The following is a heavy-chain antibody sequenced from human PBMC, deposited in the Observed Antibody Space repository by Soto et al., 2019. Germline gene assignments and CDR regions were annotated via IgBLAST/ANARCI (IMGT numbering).Heavy chain of an antibody. Sequence: PGGSLRLSCAASGFTFSSYAMSWVRQAPGKGLEWVSAISGSGGSTYYADSVKGRFTISRDNSKNTLYLQMNSLRAEDTAVYYCAKSPYCSSTSCYGYYYYGMDVWGQGTTVTVSS. J-gene: IGHJ6*02. D-gene: IGHD2-2*01. CDR3: AKSPYCSSTSCYGYYYYGMDV. CDR2: ISGSGGST. V-gene: IGHV3-23*01. CDR1: GFTFSSYA.